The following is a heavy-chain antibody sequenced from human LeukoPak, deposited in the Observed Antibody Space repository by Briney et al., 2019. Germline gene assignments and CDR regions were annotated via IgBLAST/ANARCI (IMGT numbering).Heavy chain of an antibody. Sequence: SETLSLTCTVSGGSISSYYWSWIRQPPGKGLEWSGYIYSSGSTNCNPSLKSRATLSVDTSKNQFSLRLTSITPADTAVYYCARYYCPRGSCYHFDYWGQGTLVTVSS. CDR1: GGSISSYY. CDR3: ARYYCPRGSCYHFDY. D-gene: IGHD2-8*01. CDR2: IYSSGST. V-gene: IGHV4-59*01. J-gene: IGHJ4*02.